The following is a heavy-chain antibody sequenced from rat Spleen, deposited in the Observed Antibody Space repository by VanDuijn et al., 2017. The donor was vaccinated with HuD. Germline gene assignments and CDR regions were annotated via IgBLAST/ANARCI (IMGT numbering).Heavy chain of an antibody. V-gene: IGHV5-25*01. D-gene: IGHD1-11*01. Sequence: EVQLVESGGGLVQPGRSMKLSCAASGFTFSTYGMAWVRQAPKKGLEWVAYISYDGGSTYYRDSVKGRFTISRDNAKSTLYLQMDSLRSEDTATYYCARRYDFDYWGQGVMVTVSS. CDR2: ISYDGGST. J-gene: IGHJ2*01. CDR3: ARRYDFDY. CDR1: GFTFSTYG.